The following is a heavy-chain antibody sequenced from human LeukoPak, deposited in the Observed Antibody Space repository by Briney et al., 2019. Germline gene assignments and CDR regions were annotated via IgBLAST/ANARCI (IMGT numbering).Heavy chain of an antibody. CDR3: AGVIAAAGTIAFDY. D-gene: IGHD6-13*01. CDR2: MNPNSGNT. V-gene: IGHV1-8*02. Sequence: ASVKVSCKASGYTFTSYGISWVRQAPGQGLEWMGWMNPNSGNTGYAQKFQGRVTMTRNTSISTAYMELSSLRSEDTAVYYCAGVIAAAGTIAFDYWGQGTLVTVSS. CDR1: GYTFTSYG. J-gene: IGHJ4*02.